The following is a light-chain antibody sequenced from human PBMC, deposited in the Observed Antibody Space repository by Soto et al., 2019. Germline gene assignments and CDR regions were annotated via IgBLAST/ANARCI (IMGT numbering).Light chain of an antibody. Sequence: DIPMTQSPSTLSASVGDRVTITCRASQSISSWLAWYQQKPGKAPNLLIYKASSLERGVPSRFSGSGSGTEFTLTISSLQADDVTTYCCQQYNSYPLTFGGGTKVEIK. J-gene: IGKJ4*01. CDR3: QQYNSYPLT. V-gene: IGKV1-5*03. CDR1: QSISSW. CDR2: KAS.